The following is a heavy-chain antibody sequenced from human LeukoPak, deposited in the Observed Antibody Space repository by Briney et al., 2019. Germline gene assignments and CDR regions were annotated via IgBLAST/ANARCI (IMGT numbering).Heavy chain of an antibody. CDR3: ARGATYYESSCQVPFDY. CDR1: GFPFNTYT. D-gene: IGHD3-22*01. V-gene: IGHV3-48*01. CDR2: ISGSRGII. Sequence: GSLRLSCAASGFPFNTYTMKWVRQAPGRGLEGVSYISGSRGIIDYAYSVRGRFTISRDNAKNSLYLQMNSLRAEDTAVYYCARGATYYESSCQVPFDYWGQGTLVTVSS. J-gene: IGHJ4*02.